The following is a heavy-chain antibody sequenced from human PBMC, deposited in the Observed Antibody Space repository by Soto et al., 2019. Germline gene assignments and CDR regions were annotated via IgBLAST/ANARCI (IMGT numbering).Heavy chain of an antibody. CDR3: AKDYSPEAASGGY. CDR2: ISYDGSNK. J-gene: IGHJ4*02. Sequence: GGSLRLSCAASGFTFSSYGMHWVRQAPGKGLEWVAVISYDGSNKYYADSVKGRFTISRDNSKNTLYLQMNSLRAEDTAVYYCAKDYSPEAASGGYWGQGTLVTVSS. CDR1: GFTFSSYG. V-gene: IGHV3-30*18. D-gene: IGHD6-13*01.